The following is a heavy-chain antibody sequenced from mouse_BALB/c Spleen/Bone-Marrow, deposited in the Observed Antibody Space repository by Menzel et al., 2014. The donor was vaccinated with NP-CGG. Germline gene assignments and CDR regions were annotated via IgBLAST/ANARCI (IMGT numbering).Heavy chain of an antibody. D-gene: IGHD4-1*01. J-gene: IGHJ3*01. V-gene: IGHV5-12-2*01. CDR2: ISNGGGST. CDR3: ATGTFAY. CDR1: GFTFSSYT. Sequence: DVKLVESGGGLVQPGGSLKLSCAASGFTFSSYTMSWVRQTPEKRLEWVAYISNGGGSTYYPDTVKGRFTISRDNAKNTLYLQMSSLKSEDTAMYYCATGTFAYWGQGTLATVSA.